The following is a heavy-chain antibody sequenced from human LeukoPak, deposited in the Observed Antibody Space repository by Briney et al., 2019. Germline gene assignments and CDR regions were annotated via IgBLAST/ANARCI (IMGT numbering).Heavy chain of an antibody. CDR2: ISGYNGNT. CDR1: DYTFTSYG. J-gene: IGHJ3*02. CDR3: ARDKAVADSCWAFDI. D-gene: IGHD6-19*01. V-gene: IGHV1-18*01. Sequence: GASVKVSCKACDYTFTSYGISWVRQAPGQGLEWMGWISGYNGNTNHAQKLQGRVTMTTDTSTSTAYMELRSLRSDDTAVYYCARDKAVADSCWAFDIWGQGTMVTVSS.